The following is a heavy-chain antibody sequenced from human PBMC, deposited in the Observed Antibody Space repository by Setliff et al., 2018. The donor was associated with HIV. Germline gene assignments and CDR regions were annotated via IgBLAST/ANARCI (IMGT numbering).Heavy chain of an antibody. CDR2: IFPNDEK. Sequence: SGPTLVNPTETLTLTCTVSGFSLSNTRMGVSWIRQPPGKALEWLAHIFPNDEKSYSASLKSRVTISEDTSKGQVVLTMTNMDPVDTATYYCARASGTAAGTSKDFDYWGQGTLVTVSS. V-gene: IGHV2-26*01. CDR3: ARASGTAAGTSKDFDY. CDR1: GFSLSNTRMG. D-gene: IGHD6-13*01. J-gene: IGHJ4*02.